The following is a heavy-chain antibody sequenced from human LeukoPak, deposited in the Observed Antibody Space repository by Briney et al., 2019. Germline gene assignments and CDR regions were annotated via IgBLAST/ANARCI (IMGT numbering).Heavy chain of an antibody. Sequence: EASVKVSCKASGYTFTGYHMHWVRQAPGQGLEWMGRINPNSGGTNYAQKFQGRVTMTRDTSISTAYMELSRLRSDDTAVYYCAREPRYYYDSSGYYGSDYWGQGTLVTVSS. CDR3: AREPRYYYDSSGYYGSDY. J-gene: IGHJ4*02. CDR1: GYTFTGYH. D-gene: IGHD3-22*01. CDR2: INPNSGGT. V-gene: IGHV1-2*06.